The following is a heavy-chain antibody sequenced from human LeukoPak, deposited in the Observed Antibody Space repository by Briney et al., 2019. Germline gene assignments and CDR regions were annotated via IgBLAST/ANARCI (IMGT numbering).Heavy chain of an antibody. Sequence: SVKVSCKASGGTFISYAISWVRQAPGQGLEWMGGIIPIFGTANYAQKFQGRVTITADESTSTAYMELSSLRSEDTAVYYCARDASYYYDSSGYYGFDYWGQGTLVTVSS. CDR1: GGTFISYA. D-gene: IGHD3-22*01. CDR2: IIPIFGTA. J-gene: IGHJ4*02. V-gene: IGHV1-69*13. CDR3: ARDASYYYDSSGYYGFDY.